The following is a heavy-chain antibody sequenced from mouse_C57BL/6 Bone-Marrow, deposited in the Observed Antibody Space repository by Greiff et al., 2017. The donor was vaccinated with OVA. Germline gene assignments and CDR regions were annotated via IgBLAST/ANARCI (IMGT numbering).Heavy chain of an antibody. Sequence: EVMLVESEGGLVQPGSSMKLSCTASGFTFSDYYMAWVRQVPEKGLEWVANINYDGSSTYYLDSLKSRFIISRDNAKNILYLQMSSLKSEDTATYYCAREGTGVYWYFDVWGTGTTVTVSS. V-gene: IGHV5-16*01. J-gene: IGHJ1*03. CDR3: AREGTGVYWYFDV. D-gene: IGHD4-1*01. CDR1: GFTFSDYY. CDR2: INYDGSST.